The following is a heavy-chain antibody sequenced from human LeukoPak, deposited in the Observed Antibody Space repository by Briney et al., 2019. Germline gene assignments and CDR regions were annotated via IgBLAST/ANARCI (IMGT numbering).Heavy chain of an antibody. V-gene: IGHV3-30*18. CDR2: ISYDGSNT. Sequence: GRSHTLSCAASGFTFSSYGMHWVRQAPGKGLEWVAVISYDGSNTYYADSVKGRLTISRDNSKIMLYLQMNSLRAEDMAVYYCAKPYYYGSRSYMDYWGQGTLVTLYS. CDR1: GFTFSSYG. J-gene: IGHJ4*02. D-gene: IGHD3-10*01. CDR3: AKPYYYGSRSYMDY.